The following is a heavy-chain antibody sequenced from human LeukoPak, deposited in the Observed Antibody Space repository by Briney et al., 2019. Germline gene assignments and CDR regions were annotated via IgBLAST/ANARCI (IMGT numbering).Heavy chain of an antibody. D-gene: IGHD3-9*01. CDR1: GGSFNTYY. Sequence: SETLSLTCAVYGGSFNTYYWSWIRQPPGKGLEWIGEINHSGSTNYNPSLKSRFTISVDTSKNQFSLKLSSVTAADTAVYYCTRGQTGSYVYYYYYGMDVWGQGTTVTVSS. CDR3: TRGQTGSYVYYYYYGMDV. J-gene: IGHJ6*02. CDR2: INHSGST. V-gene: IGHV4-34*01.